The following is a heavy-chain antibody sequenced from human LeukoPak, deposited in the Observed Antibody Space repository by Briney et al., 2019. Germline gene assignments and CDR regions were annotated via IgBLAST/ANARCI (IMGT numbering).Heavy chain of an antibody. Sequence: SETLSLTCSVSGVSITTNYWSWIRQPPGKGLEWLGYIHHSGATSYNPSLKSRGTISLDTSNNQFSLKVTSVTAADTAVYYCARSSAHSYGHFHFWGQGNLVTVSS. J-gene: IGHJ4*02. CDR3: ARSSAHSYGHFHF. CDR2: IHHSGAT. CDR1: GVSITTNY. V-gene: IGHV4-59*01. D-gene: IGHD5-18*01.